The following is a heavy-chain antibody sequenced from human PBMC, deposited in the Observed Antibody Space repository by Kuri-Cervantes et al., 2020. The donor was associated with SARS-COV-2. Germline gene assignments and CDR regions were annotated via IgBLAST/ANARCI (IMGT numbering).Heavy chain of an antibody. V-gene: IGHV1-2*02. D-gene: IGHD3-10*01. CDR2: INPNSGGT. CDR1: GGTFSSYA. CDR3: ARGGAGLFDY. J-gene: IGHJ4*02. Sequence: ASVKVSCKASGGTFSSYAISWVRQAPGQGLEWMGWINPNSGGTNYAQKFQGRVTMTRDTSISTAYMELSRLRSDDTAVYYCARGGAGLFDYWGQGTLVTVSS.